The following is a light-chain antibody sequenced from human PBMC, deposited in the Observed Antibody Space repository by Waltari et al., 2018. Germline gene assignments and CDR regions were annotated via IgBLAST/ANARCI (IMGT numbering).Light chain of an antibody. CDR2: EVN. J-gene: IGLJ3*02. Sequence: QSALTQPPSASGSPGQSVTISCTGTSSDFGGYNYVSWYQRHPGKAPKLMIYEVNKRPSGVPYRFSGSKSGNTASLTVSGLQAEDEAEYSCSSYAGSNNWVFGGGTKLTVL. CDR1: SSDFGGYNY. CDR3: SSYAGSNNWV. V-gene: IGLV2-8*01.